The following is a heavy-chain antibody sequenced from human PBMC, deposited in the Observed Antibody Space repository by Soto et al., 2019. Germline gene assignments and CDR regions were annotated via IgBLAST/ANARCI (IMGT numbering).Heavy chain of an antibody. CDR3: ARTSDLGFREWFDH. Sequence: PSETLSLTCSVSGGSISTGGYHWTWIRQHPEKGLEWIGYIYYRGNTYYNPSLRSRLTMSVDTSTNQFSLNLTSVTAADTAVYYCARTSDLGFREWFDHWGLGTLVTVSS. V-gene: IGHV4-31*03. CDR2: IYYRGNT. D-gene: IGHD2-21*01. J-gene: IGHJ5*02. CDR1: GGSISTGGYH.